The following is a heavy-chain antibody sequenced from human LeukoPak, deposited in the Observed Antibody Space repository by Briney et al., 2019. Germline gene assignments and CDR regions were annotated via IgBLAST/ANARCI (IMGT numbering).Heavy chain of an antibody. CDR2: INPSGGST. CDR3: ARDLSSSSDYYYYYGRDV. V-gene: IGHV1-46*01. CDR1: GCTFTSYY. D-gene: IGHD6-6*01. J-gene: IGHJ6*02. Sequence: ASVKVSCKASGCTFTSYYMHWVRQAPGQGLEWMGIINPSGGSTSYAQKFQGRVTMTRDKSTSAVYMELSSLRSEDTDVYYCARDLSSSSDYYYYYGRDVWGQGTTITVS.